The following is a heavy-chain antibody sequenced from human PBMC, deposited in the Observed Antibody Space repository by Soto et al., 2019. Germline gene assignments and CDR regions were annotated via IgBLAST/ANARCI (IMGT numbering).Heavy chain of an antibody. Sequence: SETLSLTCAVYGGSFSGYYWSWIRQPPGKGLEWIGEINHSGSTNYNPSLKSRVTISVDTSKNQFSLKLSSVTAADTAVYYCALLRFLEWEEYNWFDPWGQGTLVTVSS. CDR2: INHSGST. CDR3: ALLRFLEWEEYNWFDP. J-gene: IGHJ5*02. CDR1: GGSFSGYY. V-gene: IGHV4-34*01. D-gene: IGHD3-3*01.